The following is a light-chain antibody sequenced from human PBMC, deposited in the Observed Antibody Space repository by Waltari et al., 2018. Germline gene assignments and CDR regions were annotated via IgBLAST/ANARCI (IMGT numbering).Light chain of an antibody. V-gene: IGLV3-21*04. Sequence: SYVLTQPPSVSGAPGQTATLTCGGDNIGHKSVNWYQQKPGQAPVLVIYYDRDRPSGIPERFSGSNAGNTATLTISGVEAGDEADYYCQVWDGISDHVVFGGGTKLTVL. CDR1: NIGHKS. CDR3: QVWDGISDHVV. CDR2: YDR. J-gene: IGLJ3*02.